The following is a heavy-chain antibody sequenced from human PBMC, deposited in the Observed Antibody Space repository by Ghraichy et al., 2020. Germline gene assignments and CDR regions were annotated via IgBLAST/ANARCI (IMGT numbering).Heavy chain of an antibody. Sequence: ASVKGSCKASGYTFTSYYMHWVRQAPGQGLEWMGIINPSGGSTSYAQKFQGRVTMTRDTSTSTVYMELSSLRSEDTAVYYCARAGANYYGSGSYYSGPYYYGMDVWGQGTTVTVSS. J-gene: IGHJ6*02. CDR2: INPSGGST. CDR3: ARAGANYYGSGSYYSGPYYYGMDV. CDR1: GYTFTSYY. D-gene: IGHD3-10*01. V-gene: IGHV1-46*03.